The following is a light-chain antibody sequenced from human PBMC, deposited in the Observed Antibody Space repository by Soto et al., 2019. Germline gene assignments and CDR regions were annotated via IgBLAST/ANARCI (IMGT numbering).Light chain of an antibody. V-gene: IGLV1-51*01. Sequence: QSVLTQPPSVSAAPGQKVTISCSGSSSNIGNNYVSWYQQLPGTAPKLLIYVNNKRPSGIPDRFSDSKSGTSATLAITGLQTGDEADYYCGTWDSSLSAYVFGTGTKLTVL. CDR2: VNN. J-gene: IGLJ1*01. CDR1: SSNIGNNY. CDR3: GTWDSSLSAYV.